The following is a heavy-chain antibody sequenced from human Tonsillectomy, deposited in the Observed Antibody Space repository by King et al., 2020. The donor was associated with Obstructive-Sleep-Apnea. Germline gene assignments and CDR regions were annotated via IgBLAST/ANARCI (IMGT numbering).Heavy chain of an antibody. Sequence: QLQESGPGLVKPSQTLSLTCTVSGGSISSGGYYWSWIRQHPGKGLEWIGYIYYSGSPYYNPSLKSRVTISVDTSKNQFSLKLSSVTAADTAVYYCMRSGYYYGAFDIWGQGTMVTVSS. CDR1: GGSISSGGYY. D-gene: IGHD3-22*01. CDR3: MRSGYYYGAFDI. V-gene: IGHV4-31*03. J-gene: IGHJ3*02. CDR2: IYYSGSP.